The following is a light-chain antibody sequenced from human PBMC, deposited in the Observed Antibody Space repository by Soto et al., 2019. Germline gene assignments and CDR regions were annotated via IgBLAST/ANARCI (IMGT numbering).Light chain of an antibody. J-gene: IGKJ1*01. CDR3: QQYGSSSWT. CDR1: QSVSSSY. Sequence: EIVLTQSPGPLSLSPGERATLSCRSSQSVSSSYLAWYQQKPGQAPRLLIYGASSRATGIPDRFSGSGSGTDCTLTISRLEPEDVAVYYCQQYGSSSWTFCQGTKVDIK. V-gene: IGKV3-20*01. CDR2: GAS.